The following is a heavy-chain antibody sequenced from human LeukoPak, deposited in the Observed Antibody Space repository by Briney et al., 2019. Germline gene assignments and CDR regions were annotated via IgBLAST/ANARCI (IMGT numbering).Heavy chain of an antibody. Sequence: GESLKISCKGSGYSFTNYWIAWVRQMPGKGLEWMGIIYPGDSDTRYSPSFQGQVTISADKSISTAYLQWSSLKASDTAIYYCARQAGGTGSGSYYFYWGQGTLVTVSS. V-gene: IGHV5-51*01. CDR3: ARQAGGTGSGSYYFY. CDR2: IYPGDSDT. CDR1: GYSFTNYW. D-gene: IGHD3-10*01. J-gene: IGHJ4*02.